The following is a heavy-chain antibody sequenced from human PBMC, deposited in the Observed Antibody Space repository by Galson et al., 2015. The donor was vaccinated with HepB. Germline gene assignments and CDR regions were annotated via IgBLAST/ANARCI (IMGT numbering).Heavy chain of an antibody. CDR1: GFTFSNYG. Sequence: SLRLSCAASGFTFSNYGMHWVRQAPGKGLEWVVIIRYDGTNKYYADSVKGRFTISRDNSKDTLYLQMNSVRAEDTAVYYCASLAVTDAFDIWGQGTMVTVSS. D-gene: IGHD5-18*01. CDR3: ASLAVTDAFDI. J-gene: IGHJ3*02. CDR2: IRYDGTNK. V-gene: IGHV3-33*01.